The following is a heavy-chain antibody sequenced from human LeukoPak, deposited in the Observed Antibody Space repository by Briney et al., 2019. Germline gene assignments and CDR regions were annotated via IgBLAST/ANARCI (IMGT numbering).Heavy chain of an antibody. CDR3: ARDGTAAGLYFDL. J-gene: IGHJ4*01. V-gene: IGHV3-7*01. CDR1: GFTFSSYW. CDR2: IKYDGGEK. D-gene: IGHD6-13*01. Sequence: GGSLRLSCAVSGFTFSSYWMNWVRQAPGTGLEWVASIKYDGGEKSYVDSVKGRFTISRDNAKNSLYLQMSSLRAEDTAVYYCARDGTAAGLYFDLWGQGTLVTVSS.